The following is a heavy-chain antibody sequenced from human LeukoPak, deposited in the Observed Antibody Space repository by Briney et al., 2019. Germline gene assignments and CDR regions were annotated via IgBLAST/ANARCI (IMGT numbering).Heavy chain of an antibody. Sequence: GGSLRLSCAVSGFTFSSSWMHWVRQAPGKGLVWVSHIKTDGSTTAYADSVKGRFTISRDNAKNTLYLQMNSLRAEDTAVYYCAKGAQGYGENWGRGTLVTVSS. CDR3: AKGAQGYGEN. CDR2: IKTDGSTT. V-gene: IGHV3-74*01. D-gene: IGHD4-17*01. J-gene: IGHJ4*02. CDR1: GFTFSSSW.